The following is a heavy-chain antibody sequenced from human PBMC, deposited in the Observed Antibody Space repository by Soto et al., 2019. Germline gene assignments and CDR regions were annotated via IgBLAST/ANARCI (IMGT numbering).Heavy chain of an antibody. Sequence: EVQLVESGGGLVQPGGSLRLSCAASGFTFSSYWMHWVRQAPGKGLVWVSRINSDGSSTTYADSVKGRFTISRDNAKNTLYLQMNRLGAEDTAVYYCARVETCSSTSCYSVFDYWGQGTLVTVSS. V-gene: IGHV3-74*03. D-gene: IGHD2-2*01. J-gene: IGHJ4*02. CDR2: INSDGSST. CDR3: ARVETCSSTSCYSVFDY. CDR1: GFTFSSYW.